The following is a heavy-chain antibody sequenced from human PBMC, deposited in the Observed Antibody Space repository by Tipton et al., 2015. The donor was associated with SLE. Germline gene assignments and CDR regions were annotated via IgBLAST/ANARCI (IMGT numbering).Heavy chain of an antibody. CDR1: GFTVSTNY. CDR3: ARAASTVDAFYYGMDV. J-gene: IGHJ6*02. CDR2: ISARGGIT. Sequence: GSLRLSCAASGFTVSTNYMSWVRQAPGKGLEWVSGISARGGITNYADSVKGRFTISRDNSKNTLFLQMNSLRAEDTAVYFCARAASTVDAFYYGMDVWGQGTTVTVSS. V-gene: IGHV3-23*01. D-gene: IGHD4-11*01.